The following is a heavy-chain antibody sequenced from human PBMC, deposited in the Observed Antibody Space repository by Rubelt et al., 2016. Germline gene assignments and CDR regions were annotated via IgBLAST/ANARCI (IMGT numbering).Heavy chain of an antibody. CDR2: IHPSGGST. D-gene: IGHD5-18*01. V-gene: IGHV1-46*01. CDR1: GYTSTSSY. Sequence: QAQLVQSGAEVKKPGASVKVSCKASGYTSTSSYIHWVRQAPGQGLEWVGIIHPSGGSTSYAQQFQDRVTMTRDTSTSTVYMELSSLRSEDTAVYYCAKDQAPLYRAMVSYGMDVWGQGTTVTVSS. CDR3: AKDQAPLYRAMVSYGMDV. J-gene: IGHJ6*02.